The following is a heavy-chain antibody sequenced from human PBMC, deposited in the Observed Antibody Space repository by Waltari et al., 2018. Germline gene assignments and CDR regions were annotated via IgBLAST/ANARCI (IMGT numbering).Heavy chain of an antibody. CDR2: IYYSGST. V-gene: IGHV4-59*01. CDR3: ARIVVVVAAYYWFDP. D-gene: IGHD2-15*01. CDR1: GGSISSYY. Sequence: QVQLQESGPGLVKPSETLSLTCTVSGGSISSYYCRWIRQPPGKGLELIGYIYYSGSTNYNPSLKSRVTISVDTSKNQFSLKLSSVTAADTAVHYCARIVVVVAAYYWFDPWGQGTLVTVSS. J-gene: IGHJ5*02.